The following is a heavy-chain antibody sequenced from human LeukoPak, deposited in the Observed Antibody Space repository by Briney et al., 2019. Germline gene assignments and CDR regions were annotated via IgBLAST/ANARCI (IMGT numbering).Heavy chain of an antibody. V-gene: IGHV3-21*01. J-gene: IGHJ4*02. CDR2: ISSSSYI. CDR1: GFSFSFYS. Sequence: GGSLRLSCAASGFSFSFYSMNWVRQAPGKGLEWVSSISSSSYIHYADSVKGRFTISRDNGKNLVSLQMNSLRDEDTAVYYCARADRDGNKRFLDWGQGTLVTVSS. CDR3: ARADRDGNKRFLD. D-gene: IGHD5-24*01.